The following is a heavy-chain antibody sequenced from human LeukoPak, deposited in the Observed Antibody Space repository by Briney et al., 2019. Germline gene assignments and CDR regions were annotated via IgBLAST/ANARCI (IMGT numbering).Heavy chain of an antibody. J-gene: IGHJ3*02. CDR3: ARTTGATAFDI. V-gene: IGHV3-53*01. D-gene: IGHD4-11*01. CDR1: GFTVSSNY. CDR2: IYSGGST. Sequence: GGSLRLSCAASGFTVSSNYMSWVRQAPGKGPEWVSVIYSGGSTYYADSVKGRFIISRDNSKNTLYLQMNSLRAEDTAVYYCARTTGATAFDIWGQGTMVTVSS.